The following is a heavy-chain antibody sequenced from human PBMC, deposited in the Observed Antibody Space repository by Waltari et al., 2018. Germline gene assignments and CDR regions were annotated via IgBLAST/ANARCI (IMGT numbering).Heavy chain of an antibody. CDR1: GGSVSSGSYY. Sequence: QVQLQESGPGLVKPSETLSLTCTVSGGSVSSGSYYWSGIRQPPGKGLEWIGYIYYSGSTNYNPSLKSRVTISVDTSKNQFSLKLSSVTAADTAVYYCARDPGDYPNYYYGMDVWGQGTTVTVSS. J-gene: IGHJ6*02. V-gene: IGHV4-61*01. D-gene: IGHD4-17*01. CDR3: ARDPGDYPNYYYGMDV. CDR2: IYYSGST.